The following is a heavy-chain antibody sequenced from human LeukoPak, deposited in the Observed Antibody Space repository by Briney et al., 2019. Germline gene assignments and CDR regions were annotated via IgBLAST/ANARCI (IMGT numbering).Heavy chain of an antibody. CDR1: GFTFSSYA. CDR3: AKDSSSSVEIDY. D-gene: IGHD6-13*01. J-gene: IGHJ4*02. CDR2: ISGSGGST. Sequence: PGGSLRLSCAASGFTFSSYAMSWVRQAPGKGLEWVSAISGSGGSTYYADSVKGRFTISRDNSKNTLYPQMNSLRAEDTAVYYCAKDSSSSVEIDYWGQGTLVTVSS. V-gene: IGHV3-23*01.